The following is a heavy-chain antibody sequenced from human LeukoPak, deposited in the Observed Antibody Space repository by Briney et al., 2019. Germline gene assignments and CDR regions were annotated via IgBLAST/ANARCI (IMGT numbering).Heavy chain of an antibody. V-gene: IGHV1-8*03. D-gene: IGHD6-25*01. Sequence: ASVTLSFKGSGSTFTSYDINWVWLATGQGLEWMGRMNPNSGNTGYAQKFQGRVTITRNTSISTAYMELSSLRSEDTAVYYCARRGAAGLDYWGQGTLVTVSS. CDR3: ARRGAAGLDY. CDR2: MNPNSGNT. CDR1: GSTFTSYD. J-gene: IGHJ4*02.